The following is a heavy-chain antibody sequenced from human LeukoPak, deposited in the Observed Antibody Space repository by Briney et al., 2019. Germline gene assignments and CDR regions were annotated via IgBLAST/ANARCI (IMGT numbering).Heavy chain of an antibody. CDR1: GGTFSSDG. CDR2: IIPLFGTT. Sequence: SVKVSCKASGGTFSSDGLSWVRQAPGQGLEWMGGIIPLFGTTDYAQNFQGRVTITAAESTSTAYMELSSLRSEDTAVYYCARLLILAGSRYFDYWGQGTLVTVSS. V-gene: IGHV1-69*01. CDR3: ARLLILAGSRYFDY. D-gene: IGHD3-9*01. J-gene: IGHJ4*02.